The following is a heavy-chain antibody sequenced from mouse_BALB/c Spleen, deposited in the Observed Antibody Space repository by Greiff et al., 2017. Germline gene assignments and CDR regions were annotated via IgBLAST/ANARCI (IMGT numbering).Heavy chain of an antibody. V-gene: IGHV3-6*02. CDR2: ISYDGSN. J-gene: IGHJ3*01. Sequence: EVKLQESGPGLVKPSQSLSLTCSVTGYSITSGYYWNWIRQFPGNKLEWMGYISYDGSNNYNPSLKNRISITRDTSKNQFFLKLNSVTTEDTATYYCVHRYEFAYWGQGTLVTVSA. CDR3: VHRYEFAY. D-gene: IGHD2-14*01. CDR1: GYSITSGYY.